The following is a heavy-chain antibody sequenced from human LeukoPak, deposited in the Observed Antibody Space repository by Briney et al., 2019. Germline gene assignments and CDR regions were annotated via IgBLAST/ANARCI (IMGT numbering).Heavy chain of an antibody. CDR2: ISSSGSTI. CDR1: GFTFSSYE. CDR3: ARGRRGGSYPDYFDY. D-gene: IGHD3-16*02. V-gene: IGHV3-48*03. J-gene: IGHJ4*02. Sequence: GGSLRLSCAASGFTFSSYEMSWVRQAPGKGLEWVSYISSSGSTIYYADSVKGRFTISRDNAKNSLYLQMNSLRAEDTAVYYCARGRRGGSYPDYFDYWGQGTLVTVSS.